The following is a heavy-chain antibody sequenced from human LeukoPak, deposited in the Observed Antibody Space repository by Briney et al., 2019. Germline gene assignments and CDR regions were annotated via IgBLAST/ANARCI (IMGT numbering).Heavy chain of an antibody. D-gene: IGHD1-26*01. CDR2: IVVGSGNT. V-gene: IGHV1-58*02. CDR1: GFTFTISA. CDR3: AACYSGGYFGAFDI. Sequence: ASVTVSFTSSGFTFTISAMQWVRQPRGQRLGWIGWIVVGSGNTNYAQKFQERVTITRDMSTTTAYMELSSLRSEDTAVYYCAACYSGGYFGAFDIWGQGTMVTVSS. J-gene: IGHJ3*02.